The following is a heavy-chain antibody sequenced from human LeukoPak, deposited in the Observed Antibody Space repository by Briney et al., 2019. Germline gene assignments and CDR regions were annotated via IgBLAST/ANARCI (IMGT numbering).Heavy chain of an antibody. CDR2: ISSSSSYK. J-gene: IGHJ3*02. D-gene: IGHD6-13*01. Sequence: GGSLRLSCAASGFSFSSHSMNWVRQAPGKGLEWVSYISSSSSYKYYADSVKGRFTISRDNAKNSLYLQMNSLRAEDTAVYYCARGGAAAGLDAFDIWDQGTMVTVSS. CDR1: GFSFSSHS. CDR3: ARGGAAAGLDAFDI. V-gene: IGHV3-21*01.